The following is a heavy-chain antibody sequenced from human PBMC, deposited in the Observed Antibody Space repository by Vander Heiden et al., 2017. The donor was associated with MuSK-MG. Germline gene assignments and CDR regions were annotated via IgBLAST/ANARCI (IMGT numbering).Heavy chain of an antibody. Sequence: VQLVQSGAEVKKPGASVKVSCKASGYTLTGYYLNWVRQAPGQGLEWMGWIKSDSGGTNYAQKFQGRVTMTKDTSINTAYMELSGLTSDDTAVYYCAREGPLGLDYWGQGTLLTVSS. CDR1: GYTLTGYY. CDR3: AREGPLGLDY. CDR2: IKSDSGGT. V-gene: IGHV1-2*02. J-gene: IGHJ4*02. D-gene: IGHD7-27*01.